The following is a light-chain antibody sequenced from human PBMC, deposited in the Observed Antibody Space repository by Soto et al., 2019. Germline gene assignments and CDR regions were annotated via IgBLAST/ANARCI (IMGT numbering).Light chain of an antibody. J-gene: IGKJ1*01. V-gene: IGKV3-15*01. CDR2: GAS. Sequence: EIVMTQSPATLSVSPGERATLSCRASQSVSSNLAWHQQKPGQAPRLLIYGASTRATGIPARFSGSGSGTDFTLTISRLEPEDFAVYYCQQYGSSGTFGQGTKVDNK. CDR1: QSVSSN. CDR3: QQYGSSGT.